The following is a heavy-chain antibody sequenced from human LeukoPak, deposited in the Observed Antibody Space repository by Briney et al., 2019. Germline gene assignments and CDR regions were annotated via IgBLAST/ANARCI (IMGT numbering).Heavy chain of an antibody. CDR1: GGSISSYY. D-gene: IGHD3-10*01. CDR3: ARAGAWQIDP. V-gene: IGHV4-59*01. Sequence: SETLSLTCTVSGGSISSYYWSWIRQPPGKGLEWIGHIFYTGSTPYSPSLKSRVTISVDKSKNQFSLKLSSVTTADTAVYYCARAGAWQIDPWGQGTLVTVSS. CDR2: IFYTGST. J-gene: IGHJ5*02.